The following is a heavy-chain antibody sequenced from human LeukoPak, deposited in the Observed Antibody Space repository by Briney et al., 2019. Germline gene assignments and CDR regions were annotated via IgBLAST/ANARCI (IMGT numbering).Heavy chain of an antibody. CDR3: ARVVRYYDSRGYYNTPYYFDS. D-gene: IGHD3-22*01. CDR2: IFYGGSA. J-gene: IGHJ4*02. V-gene: IGHV4-39*07. Sequence: SETLSLTCTVSGGSMISSSYYWGWIRQPPGKGLEWIGHIFYGGSAYYTPSLMGRVTISVDASSNQFSLELTSLTAADTAVYCCARVVRYYDSRGYYNTPYYFDSWGQGTLVTVSS. CDR1: GGSMISSSYY.